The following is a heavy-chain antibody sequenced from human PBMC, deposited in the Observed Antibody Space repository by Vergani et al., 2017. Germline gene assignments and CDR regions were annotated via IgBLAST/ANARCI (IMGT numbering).Heavy chain of an antibody. J-gene: IGHJ5*02. CDR2: ISSSSSYI. D-gene: IGHD2-2*01. CDR3: ASLDIVVVPAAIKKNWFDP. CDR1: GFTFSSYS. V-gene: IGHV3-21*01. Sequence: EVQLVESGGGLVKPGGSLRLSYAASGFTFSSYSMNWVRQAPGKGLEWVSSISSSSSYIYYADSVKGRFTISRDNAKNSLYLQMNSLRAEDTAVYYCASLDIVVVPAAIKKNWFDPWGQGTLVTVSS.